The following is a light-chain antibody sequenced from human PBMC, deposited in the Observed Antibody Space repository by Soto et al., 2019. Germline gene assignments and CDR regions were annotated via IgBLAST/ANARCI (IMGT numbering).Light chain of an antibody. CDR3: VQTLQTLFT. Sequence: DIVMTQSPLSLPVTPGEPASISCRSSQSLLHSNGYSYLDWYLQKPGQSPQLLIYLGSYRASGVPDRFSGSGSGTDFTLKISRVEAEDVGVYYCVQTLQTLFTFGPGTKVDIK. CDR2: LGS. CDR1: QSLLHSNGYSY. J-gene: IGKJ3*01. V-gene: IGKV2-28*01.